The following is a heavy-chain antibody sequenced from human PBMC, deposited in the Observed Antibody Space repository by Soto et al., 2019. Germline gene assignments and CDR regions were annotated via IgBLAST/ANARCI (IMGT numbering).Heavy chain of an antibody. V-gene: IGHV1-18*01. CDR2: IRGYTGKA. Sequence: QVQLVQSGAEVKKPGASVNVSCKTSGYSFSNSGINWVRQAPGQGLEWLGWIRGYTGKALYAREFQGRLTMTTDTSARTAYMELRSLKSDGKAVYFCARAGVVVVLPDSSSLVGNWFDPWGQGTLVTVSS. D-gene: IGHD2-8*02. J-gene: IGHJ5*02. CDR3: ARAGVVVVLPDSSSLVGNWFDP. CDR1: GYSFSNSG.